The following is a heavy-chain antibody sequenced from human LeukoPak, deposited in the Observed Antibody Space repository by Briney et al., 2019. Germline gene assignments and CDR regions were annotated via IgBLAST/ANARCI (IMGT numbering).Heavy chain of an antibody. Sequence: RGSLRLSCAASGCTFSDYYMSWIRQAPGKGLEWVSYISSSGSTIYQADSVKGRFTISRDNAKNSLYLQMNSLRAEDTAVYYCARDRYGSGSYYNWYFDLWGRGTLVTVSS. CDR3: ARDRYGSGSYYNWYFDL. CDR2: ISSSGSTI. J-gene: IGHJ2*01. D-gene: IGHD3-10*01. CDR1: GCTFSDYY. V-gene: IGHV3-11*01.